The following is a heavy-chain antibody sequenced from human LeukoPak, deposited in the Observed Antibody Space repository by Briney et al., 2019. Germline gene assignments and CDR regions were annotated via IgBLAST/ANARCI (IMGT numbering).Heavy chain of an antibody. Sequence: PSETLSLTCTVSGGSISSYYWSWIRQPPGKGLEWIGYIYYSGSTNYNPSLKSRVTISVDTSKNQFSLKLSSVTTADTAVYYCAGHGVRGYSGYSLGYWGQGTLVTVSS. CDR1: GGSISSYY. V-gene: IGHV4-59*08. CDR3: AGHGVRGYSGYSLGY. CDR2: IYYSGST. D-gene: IGHD5-12*01. J-gene: IGHJ4*02.